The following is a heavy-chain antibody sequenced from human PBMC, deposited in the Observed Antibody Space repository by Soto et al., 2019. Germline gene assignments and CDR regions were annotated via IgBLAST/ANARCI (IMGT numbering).Heavy chain of an antibody. CDR2: IYYSGST. J-gene: IGHJ6*02. CDR3: ARHVSYCRSTGDCPYRMDV. CDR1: GGSISSYY. Sequence: SETLSLTCTVSGGSISSYYWSWIRQPPGKGLEWIGYIYYSGSTNYNPSLKSRVTISVDTSKNQFSLKLSSVTAADTAVYYCARHVSYCRSTGDCPYRMDVSGRRTTVTVSS. D-gene: IGHD2-2*01. V-gene: IGHV4-59*08.